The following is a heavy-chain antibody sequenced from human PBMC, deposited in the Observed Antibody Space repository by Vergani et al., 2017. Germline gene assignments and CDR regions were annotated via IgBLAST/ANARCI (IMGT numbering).Heavy chain of an antibody. V-gene: IGHV4-39*01. J-gene: IGHJ5*02. Sequence: QLQESGPGLVKPSETLSLTCTVSNDSVSNTFYYWGWIRQTPGKGLEWIGSIYYSGSTYYNPSLESRVTMSVDTSKSQFSLKLSSVTAADTAVYYCTRHWAGVAANNWFDPWGQGTLVTVSS. CDR3: TRHWAGVAANNWFDP. CDR2: IYYSGST. CDR1: NDSVSNTFYY. D-gene: IGHD2-15*01.